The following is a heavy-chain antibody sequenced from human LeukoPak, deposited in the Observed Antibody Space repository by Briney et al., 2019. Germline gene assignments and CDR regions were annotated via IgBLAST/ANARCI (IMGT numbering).Heavy chain of an antibody. CDR1: GYTFTGYF. D-gene: IGHD3-9*01. J-gene: IGHJ4*02. Sequence: ASVRVSFTASGYTFTGYFMHWVRQAPGQGLDWMGWIKPKTGGTKYAQKFKGRITMTRDTSIGTAYMELSTVTSDDTAVYFCARVHATGYFSLDLGYWGQGTLVTVSS. V-gene: IGHV1-2*02. CDR3: ARVHATGYFSLDLGY. CDR2: IKPKTGGT.